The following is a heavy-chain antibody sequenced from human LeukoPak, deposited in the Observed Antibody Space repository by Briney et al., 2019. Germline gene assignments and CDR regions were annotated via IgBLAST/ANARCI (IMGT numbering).Heavy chain of an antibody. CDR2: ISSSSSTI. J-gene: IGHJ4*02. CDR1: GFTFRNYA. CDR3: ARHFTAMASFDS. V-gene: IGHV3-48*02. D-gene: IGHD5-18*01. Sequence: GGSLRLSCAASGFTFRNYAMNWVRQTPGKGLEWVSYISSSSSTIYYADSVKGRFTISRDNAKNSLYLQMNSLRDEDTAVYYCARHFTAMASFDSWGQGTLVTVSS.